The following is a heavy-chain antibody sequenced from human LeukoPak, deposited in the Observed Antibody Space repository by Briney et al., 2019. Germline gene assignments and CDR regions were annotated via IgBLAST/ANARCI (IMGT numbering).Heavy chain of an antibody. J-gene: IGHJ4*02. CDR3: AKGDSSGYLVDY. CDR2: ISWNSGSI. CDR1: GFTFDDYA. D-gene: IGHD3-22*01. V-gene: IGHV3-9*01. Sequence: GGSLRLSCAASGFTFDDYAMHWVRQAPGKGLEWVSGISWNSGSIGYADSVKGRFTISGDNAKNSLYLQMNSLRAEDTALYYCAKGDSSGYLVDYWGQGTLVTVSS.